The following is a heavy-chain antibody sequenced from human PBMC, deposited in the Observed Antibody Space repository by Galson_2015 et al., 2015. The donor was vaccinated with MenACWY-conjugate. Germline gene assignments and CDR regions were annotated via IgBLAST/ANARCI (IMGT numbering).Heavy chain of an antibody. V-gene: IGHV3-23*01. J-gene: IGHJ4*02. CDR2: ISDSGRFT. CDR3: AKDLVKNYEMLTGYYSD. D-gene: IGHD3-9*01. Sequence: SLRLSCAASGFTFTSYAMTWVRQAPGKGLEWVSTISDSGRFTYYADFVKGRFTISRDNSKNALFLQMNNVRADDTASYYCAKDLVKNYEMLTGYYSDWGQGSQVTVSS. CDR1: GFTFTSYA.